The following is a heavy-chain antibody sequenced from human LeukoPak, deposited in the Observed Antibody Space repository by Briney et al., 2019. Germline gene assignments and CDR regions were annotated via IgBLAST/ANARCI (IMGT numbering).Heavy chain of an antibody. V-gene: IGHV1-69*05. CDR3: ARVNFGSGSYYIPFYYFDY. CDR1: GGTFSSYA. Sequence: SVKVSCKASGGTFSSYAISWVRQAPGQGLEWMGGIIPIFGTANYAQKFQGRVTITTDESTSTAYMELSSLRSEDTAVYYCARVNFGSGSYYIPFYYFDYRGQGTLVTVSS. CDR2: IIPIFGTA. D-gene: IGHD3-10*01. J-gene: IGHJ4*02.